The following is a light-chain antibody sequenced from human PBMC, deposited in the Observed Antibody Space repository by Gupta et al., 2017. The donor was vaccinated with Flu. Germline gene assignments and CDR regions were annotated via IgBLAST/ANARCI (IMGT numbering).Light chain of an antibody. CDR2: WAS. Sequence: DIVMTQSPDSLAVSLGERATINCKSSQSVLYSFNNKNYLAWYQQKPGQPPKLLIYWASTRESGVPDRFSGSGSRTDFTLTISSLQAEDVAVYYCQQYYSTLSWTFGQGTKVEIK. CDR3: QQYYSTLSWT. CDR1: QSVLYSFNNKNY. J-gene: IGKJ1*01. V-gene: IGKV4-1*01.